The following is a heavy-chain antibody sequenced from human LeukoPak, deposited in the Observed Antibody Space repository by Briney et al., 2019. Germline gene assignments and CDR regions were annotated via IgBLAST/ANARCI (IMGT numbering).Heavy chain of an antibody. CDR2: INHSGRT. CDR3: ASKTYCYDSSGYYCDNDY. V-gene: IGHV4-34*01. CDR1: GGSFSGYY. D-gene: IGHD3-22*01. Sequence: SETLSLTCALYGGSFSGYYWSWIRHPPGKGLEWIREINHSGRTNYNPSLKSRVTISVDTSKNQFTLKLCSVTAAERAVYYCASKTYCYDSSGYYCDNDYWGQGTLVTVSS. J-gene: IGHJ4*02.